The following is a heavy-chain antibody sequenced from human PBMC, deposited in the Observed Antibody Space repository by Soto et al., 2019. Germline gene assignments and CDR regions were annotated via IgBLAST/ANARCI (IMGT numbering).Heavy chain of an antibody. CDR2: IYYSGCT. V-gene: IGHV4-59*01. CDR1: GGSISSYY. CDR3: ARDQQWLVRGAFDI. Sequence: QVQLQESGPGLVKPSETLSLTCTVSGGSISSYYWSWIRQPPGKGLEWIGYIYYSGCTNYNPSLKSRVNISVDTSKNQFSLKLSSVTAADTAVYYCARDQQWLVRGAFDIWGQGTMVTVSS. D-gene: IGHD6-19*01. J-gene: IGHJ3*02.